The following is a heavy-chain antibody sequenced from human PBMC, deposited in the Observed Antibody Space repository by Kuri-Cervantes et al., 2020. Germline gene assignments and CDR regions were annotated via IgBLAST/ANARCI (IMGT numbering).Heavy chain of an antibody. CDR1: GFTFSSYA. CDR3: AVTYSNVLYSQH. Sequence: GGSLRLSCAASGFTFSSYAMHWVRQATGKGLKWVSAIGTAGDTYAGSVKGRFTISRDNAKNSLYLEMNSLRAEDTAVYYCAVTYSNVLYSQHWGQGTLVTVSS. V-gene: IGHV3-13*01. J-gene: IGHJ1*01. CDR2: IGTAGDT. D-gene: IGHD4-11*01.